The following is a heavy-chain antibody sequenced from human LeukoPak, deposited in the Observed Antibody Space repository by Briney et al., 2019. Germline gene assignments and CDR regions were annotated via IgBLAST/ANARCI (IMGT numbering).Heavy chain of an antibody. CDR1: GFTFSNYG. J-gene: IGHJ4*02. CDR2: IQYDGSNK. Sequence: GGSLRLSCAASGFTFSNYGMHWVRQAPGKGLEWVTFIQYDGSNKYYADSVKGRFTISRDNSKNSLYLQMNSLRDEDTAVYYCVRDPEALDYWGQGTLVTVSS. V-gene: IGHV3-30*02. CDR3: VRDPEALDY.